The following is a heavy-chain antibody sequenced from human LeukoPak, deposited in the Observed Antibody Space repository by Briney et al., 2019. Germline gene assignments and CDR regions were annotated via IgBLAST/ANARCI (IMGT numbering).Heavy chain of an antibody. CDR1: GYTFTGYY. J-gene: IGHJ4*02. V-gene: IGHV1-2*02. CDR2: INPNSGGT. D-gene: IGHD6-13*01. CDR3: ARTPIAAAAFDY. Sequence: ASVKVSCKASGYTFTGYYMHWVRQAPGQGLEWMGWINPNSGGTNYAQKFQGRVTMTRDTSISTAYMELSRLRSDDTAVYYCARTPIAAAAFDYWGQGTLVTVSS.